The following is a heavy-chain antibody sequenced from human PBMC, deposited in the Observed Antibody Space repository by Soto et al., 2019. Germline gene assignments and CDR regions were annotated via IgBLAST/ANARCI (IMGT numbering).Heavy chain of an antibody. CDR1: GGSISSSNYY. CDR3: ATQEVGGSYVYTFDP. J-gene: IGHJ5*02. V-gene: IGHV4-39*01. CDR2: IYYSGST. D-gene: IGHD1-26*01. Sequence: PSETLSLTCTVSGGSISSSNYYWGWIRQPPGKGLEWIGSIYYSGSTYYNPSLKSRVTISVDTSKNQFSLKLSSVTAADTAVYYCATQEVGGSYVYTFDPWGQGTLVIVSS.